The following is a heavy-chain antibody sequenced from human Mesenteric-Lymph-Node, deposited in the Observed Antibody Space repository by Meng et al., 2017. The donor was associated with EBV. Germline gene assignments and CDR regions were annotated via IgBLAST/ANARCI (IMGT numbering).Heavy chain of an antibody. J-gene: IGHJ5*02. V-gene: IGHV3-23*01. CDR2: ISDSGGRT. CDR1: GFTFNNYA. CDR3: AKRNFDDSGRRWFDI. D-gene: IGHD1-26*01. Sequence: EVQLLESGGGLIQPGGLLRLSCAASGFTFNNYAMNWVRQAPGKGLEWISAISDSGGRTDYIDSVKGRFTISRDNSKNTLYLQMNSLRGDDTAVYYCAKRNFDDSGRRWFDIWGQGTLVTVSS.